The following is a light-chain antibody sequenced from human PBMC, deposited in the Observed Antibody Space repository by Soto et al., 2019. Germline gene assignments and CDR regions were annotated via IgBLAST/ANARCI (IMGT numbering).Light chain of an antibody. CDR1: QSVLYISNNKNY. CDR3: QQYNNWPT. Sequence: DIVMTQSPDSLAVSLGERATINCKSRQSVLYISNNKNYLAWYQQKPGQPPXLLIYWASTRESGVPDRFSGSGSGTDFTLTISSLQAEDVAVYYCQQYNNWPTFGQGTRLEIK. CDR2: WAS. J-gene: IGKJ5*01. V-gene: IGKV4-1*01.